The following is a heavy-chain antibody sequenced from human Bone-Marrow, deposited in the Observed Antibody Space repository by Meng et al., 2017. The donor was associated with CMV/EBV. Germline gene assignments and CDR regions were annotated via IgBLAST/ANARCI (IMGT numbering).Heavy chain of an antibody. Sequence: ASVKVSCKASGYTFTSYAMHWVRQAPGQGLEWMGIINPSGGSTSYAQKFQGRVTMTRDTSTSTVYMELSSLRSEDTAVYYCASPNSGSYNYYGMDVWGQGTTVTVSS. J-gene: IGHJ6*02. CDR2: INPSGGST. CDR3: ASPNSGSYNYYGMDV. D-gene: IGHD1-26*01. V-gene: IGHV1-46*01. CDR1: GYTFTSYA.